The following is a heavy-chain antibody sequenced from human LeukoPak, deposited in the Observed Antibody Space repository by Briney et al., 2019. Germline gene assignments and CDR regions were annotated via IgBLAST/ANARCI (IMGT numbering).Heavy chain of an antibody. Sequence: SETLSLTCAVSGGSISSSNWWSWVRQPSGKGLEWIGEIYHSGSTNYNPSLKSRVTISVDKSKNQFSLKLSSVTAADTAVYYCARSDYHNSGSHTVFDAFDIWGQGTRVTVSS. CDR3: ARSDYHNSGSHTVFDAFDI. D-gene: IGHD3-10*01. CDR1: GGSISSSNW. CDR2: IYHSGST. V-gene: IGHV4-4*02. J-gene: IGHJ3*02.